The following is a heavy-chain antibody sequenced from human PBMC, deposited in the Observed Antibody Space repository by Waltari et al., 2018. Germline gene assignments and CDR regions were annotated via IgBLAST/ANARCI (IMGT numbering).Heavy chain of an antibody. CDR3: TRDSSPGSQTSGWFDAVDI. CDR2: IKSDGSVK. Sequence: EVQLVESGGGLVQPGGSLRLSCAASGFAFSTDWMTWVRQAPGKGLEWVANIKSDGSVKHYVDSVKGRFTISRDNARNSLYLQMNSLRAEDTAVYYCTRDSSPGSQTSGWFDAVDIWG. J-gene: IGHJ3*02. D-gene: IGHD6-19*01. CDR1: GFAFSTDW. V-gene: IGHV3-7*01.